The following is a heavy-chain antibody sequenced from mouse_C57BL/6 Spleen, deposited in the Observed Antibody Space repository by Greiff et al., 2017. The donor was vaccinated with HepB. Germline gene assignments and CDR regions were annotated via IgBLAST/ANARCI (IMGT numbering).Heavy chain of an antibody. D-gene: IGHD1-1*02. J-gene: IGHJ1*03. CDR1: GYSITSGYD. Sequence: EVKLVESGPGMVKPSQSLSLTCTVTGYSITSGYDWHWIRHFPGNKLEWMGYISYSGSTNYNPSLKSRIPITHDTSKNHFFLKLNSVTTEDTATYYCARGGGYYWYFDVWGTGTTVTVSS. V-gene: IGHV3-1*01. CDR3: ARGGGYYWYFDV. CDR2: ISYSGST.